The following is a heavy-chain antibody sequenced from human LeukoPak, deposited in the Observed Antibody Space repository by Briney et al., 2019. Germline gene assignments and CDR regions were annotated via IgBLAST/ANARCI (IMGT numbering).Heavy chain of an antibody. D-gene: IGHD7-27*01. CDR2: ISGSGGST. CDR3: AKDGGLWVSAHWGDS. J-gene: IGHJ4*02. Sequence: GGPLRLSCAASGFTFSSYAMSWVRQAPGKGLEWVSAISGSGGSTYYADSVKGRFTISRDNSKNTLYLQMNSLRAEDTAVYYCAKDGGLWVSAHWGDSWGRGTLVTVSS. V-gene: IGHV3-23*01. CDR1: GFTFSSYA.